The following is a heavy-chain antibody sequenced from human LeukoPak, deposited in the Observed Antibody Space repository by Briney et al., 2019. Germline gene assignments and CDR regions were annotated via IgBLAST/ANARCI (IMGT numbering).Heavy chain of an antibody. D-gene: IGHD3-16*01. V-gene: IGHV3-72*01. Sequence: GGSLRLSCAASGFTPSDHYMDWVRQAPGKGLEWVGRSRGKANSYTTEYAASVKGRFTASRDDSKISLYLQMNSLKAEDTAVYYCVRIAGGNYYFDYWGQGTLVTVSS. CDR2: SRGKANSYTT. J-gene: IGHJ4*02. CDR1: GFTPSDHY. CDR3: VRIAGGNYYFDY.